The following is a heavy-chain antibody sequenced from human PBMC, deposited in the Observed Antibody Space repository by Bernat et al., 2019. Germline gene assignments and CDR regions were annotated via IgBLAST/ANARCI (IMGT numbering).Heavy chain of an antibody. CDR2: IHKGGRT. V-gene: IGHV3-53*05. J-gene: IGHJ6*02. Sequence: EVQLVETGGGLIQPGGSLRLSCAASGLTVSSNDMTWVRQAPGKGLEWVSVIHKGGRTYYADSVKGQFTISRDNSKNTLYVEMNSLRAEDTAVYYCARLYYYQMDVWGQGTTVTVSS. CDR1: GLTVSSND. CDR3: ARLYYYQMDV.